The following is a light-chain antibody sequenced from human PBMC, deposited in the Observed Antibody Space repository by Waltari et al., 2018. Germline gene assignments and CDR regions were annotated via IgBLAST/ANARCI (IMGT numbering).Light chain of an antibody. J-gene: IGLJ1*01. CDR2: NNN. Sequence: QSVLTQPPSASATPGQGVTISCSGSSSNLGSNTVNWFQQLPGTAPKRLSYNNNQRPSRGPARFPGSKSGTSASLAISGIQSEDDADYYCASWHGILDVYVFGTGTTVTVL. CDR3: ASWHGILDVYV. CDR1: SSNLGSNT. V-gene: IGLV1-44*01.